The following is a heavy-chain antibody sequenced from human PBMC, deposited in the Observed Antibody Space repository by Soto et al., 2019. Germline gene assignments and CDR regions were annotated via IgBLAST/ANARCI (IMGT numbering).Heavy chain of an antibody. D-gene: IGHD6-6*01. CDR1: GFHFRYNS. CDR3: ARLPGGTEPRPDY. CDR2: ISGSGEKT. J-gene: IGHJ4*02. V-gene: IGHV3-23*01. Sequence: GGSLRLSCVACGFHFRYNSMSWVRQAPWKGLQSVSTISGSGEKTYYADSVKRRFTISSDRSKNTLYLQMDSLRADDTAVYYCARLPGGTEPRPDYWGQGTMVTVSS.